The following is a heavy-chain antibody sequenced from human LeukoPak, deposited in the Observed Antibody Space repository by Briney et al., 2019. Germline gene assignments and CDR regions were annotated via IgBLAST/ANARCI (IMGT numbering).Heavy chain of an antibody. CDR2: IQQDGSEK. D-gene: IGHD1-26*01. J-gene: IGHJ4*02. CDR1: GFTFTDAW. Sequence: SGGSLRLSCTVSGFTFTDAWMTWVRQAPGKGLEWVANIQQDGSEKYYVDSVKGRFTISRDNAKNSLYLQMNSLRAEDTAVYYCARNPPRYFNWGQGTLVTVSS. CDR3: ARNPPRYFN. V-gene: IGHV3-7*05.